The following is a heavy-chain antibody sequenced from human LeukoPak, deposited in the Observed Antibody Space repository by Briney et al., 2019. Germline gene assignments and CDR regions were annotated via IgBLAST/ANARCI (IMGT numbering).Heavy chain of an antibody. D-gene: IGHD3-22*01. J-gene: IGHJ5*02. V-gene: IGHV1-18*01. Sequence: ASVTVSCKASGYSFGSYGIGWVRQAPGQGLEWMGWINAYNGNTDYAQNLQGRLTMTTDTSTSPAYMDLKSLRSDDTAVYYCARASSGYNPRGWFDPWGQGTLVTVSS. CDR2: INAYNGNT. CDR3: ARASSGYNPRGWFDP. CDR1: GYSFGSYG.